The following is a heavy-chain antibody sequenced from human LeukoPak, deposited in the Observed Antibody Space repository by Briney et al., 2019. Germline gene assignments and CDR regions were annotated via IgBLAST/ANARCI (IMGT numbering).Heavy chain of an antibody. CDR1: GYTFTSYD. V-gene: IGHV1-8*01. J-gene: IGHJ4*02. CDR2: MSPNSGNT. D-gene: IGHD5-12*01. Sequence: ASVKVSCKASGYTFTSYDINWMRQATGQGLEWMGWMSPNSGNTGYAQKFQGRVTMTRDTSTGTAYLELSSLRSEDSAVYYCAREEYSGYELDYWGQGTLVTVSS. CDR3: AREEYSGYELDY.